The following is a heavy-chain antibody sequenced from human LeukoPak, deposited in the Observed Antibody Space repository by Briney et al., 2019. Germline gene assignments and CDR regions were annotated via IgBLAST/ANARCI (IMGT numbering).Heavy chain of an antibody. CDR1: GGSISSYY. CDR3: ARGYYDSSGYYYPLYYFDY. J-gene: IGHJ4*02. V-gene: IGHV4-59*01. CDR2: IYYSGST. D-gene: IGHD3-22*01. Sequence: SETLSLTCTVSGGSISSYYWSWIRQPPGKGLEWIGYIYYSGSTNYNPSLKSRVTISVDTSKNQFSLKLSSVTAADTAVYYCARGYYDSSGYYYPLYYFDYWGQGTLVTVSS.